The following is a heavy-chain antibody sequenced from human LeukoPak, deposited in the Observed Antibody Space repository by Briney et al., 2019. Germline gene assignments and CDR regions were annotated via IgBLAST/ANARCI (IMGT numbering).Heavy chain of an antibody. CDR1: GDTFTGYY. J-gene: IGHJ4*02. Sequence: ASVKVSCKASGDTFTGYYMHWVRQAPGQGREWMGCINPNSGGTNYAQKFQGRVTMTRDTSISTAYMELSRLTSDDADVYYCARYSHGHSGYYFAYWGQGTLVTVSS. CDR3: ARYSHGHSGYYFAY. CDR2: INPNSGGT. V-gene: IGHV1-2*02. D-gene: IGHD5-18*01.